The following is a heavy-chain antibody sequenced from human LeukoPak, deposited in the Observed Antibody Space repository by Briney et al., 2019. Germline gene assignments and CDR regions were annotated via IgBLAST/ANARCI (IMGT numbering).Heavy chain of an antibody. Sequence: GASVNVSCKTFGFNFITSSIYWVRQAPGQRLEWLGWITVASGNTRYSDNLQGRVTLTRDTSANTLYLDLSDLRSEDTAVYYCVAGTLGYWGQGTLVTVS. CDR1: GFNFITSS. CDR3: VAGTLGY. CDR2: ITVASGNT. J-gene: IGHJ4*02. D-gene: IGHD3-3*01. V-gene: IGHV1-3*01.